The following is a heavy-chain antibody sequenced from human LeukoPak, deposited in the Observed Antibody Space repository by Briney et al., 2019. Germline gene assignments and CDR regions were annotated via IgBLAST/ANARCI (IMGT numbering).Heavy chain of an antibody. D-gene: IGHD1-26*01. CDR2: ISHSGST. CDR1: GYSISSGYY. Sequence: SETLSLTCAVSGYSISSGYYWGWIRQPPGKGLEWIGSISHSGSTYYNPPLKSRVAISVDTPKNQFSLNLRYVTAADTAVYYCARQSRSYSTWYYMDVWGKGTTVTVSS. V-gene: IGHV4-38-2*01. J-gene: IGHJ6*03. CDR3: ARQSRSYSTWYYMDV.